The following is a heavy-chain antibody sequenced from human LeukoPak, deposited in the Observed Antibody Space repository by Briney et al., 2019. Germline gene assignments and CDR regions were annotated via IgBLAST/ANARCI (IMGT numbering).Heavy chain of an antibody. CDR3: AKDMGYGRAAPPVDDY. CDR1: GFTFSSYA. CDR2: ISGSGGST. Sequence: GGSLRLSCAASGFTFSSYAMSWVRQAPGKGLEWVSAISGSGGSTYYADSVKGRFTISRDNSKNTLYLQMNSLRAEDTAVYYCAKDMGYGRAAPPVDDYWGQGTLVTVSS. V-gene: IGHV3-23*01. J-gene: IGHJ4*02. D-gene: IGHD6-6*01.